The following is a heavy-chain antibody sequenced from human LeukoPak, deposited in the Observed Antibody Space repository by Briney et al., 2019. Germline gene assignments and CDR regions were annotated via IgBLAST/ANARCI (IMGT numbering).Heavy chain of an antibody. CDR3: ASIRGTFGY. J-gene: IGHJ4*02. CDR2: TRNKANSYIT. D-gene: IGHD1-26*01. CDR1: GFTFSDHF. V-gene: IGHV3-72*01. Sequence: GGSLRLSCAASGFTFSDHFLDWVRQAPGKGLEWVGRTRNKANSYITEYAASVKGRFTISGDDSKPSLYLQMRSLKPDDTAMYYCASIRGTFGYWGQGTLVTVSS.